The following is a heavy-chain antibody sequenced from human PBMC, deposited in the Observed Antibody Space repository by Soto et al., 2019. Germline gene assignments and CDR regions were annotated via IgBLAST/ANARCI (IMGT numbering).Heavy chain of an antibody. Sequence: QVQLQESGPGLVKPSQTLSLTCTVSGGSISSGGYYWSWIRQHPGKGLEWIGYIYYSGSTYYNRSLKSRVTISVDTSKNQFSLKLSSVTAADTAVYYCARGITMIRGVILTPYFDYWGQGTLVTVSS. D-gene: IGHD3-10*01. J-gene: IGHJ4*02. V-gene: IGHV4-31*03. CDR1: GGSISSGGYY. CDR2: IYYSGST. CDR3: ARGITMIRGVILTPYFDY.